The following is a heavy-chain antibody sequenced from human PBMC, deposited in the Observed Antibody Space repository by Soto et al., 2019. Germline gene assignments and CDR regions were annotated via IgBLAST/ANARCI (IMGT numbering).Heavy chain of an antibody. CDR3: ARDAYYYDSSGYYEESLGMDV. CDR2: ISSSSSTI. Sequence: PGGSLRLSCAASGFTFSSYSMNWVRQAPGKGLEWVSYISSSSSTIYYADSVKGRFTISRDNAKNSLYLQMNSLGDEDAAVYYCARDAYYYDSSGYYEESLGMDVWGQGTTVTVSS. J-gene: IGHJ6*02. V-gene: IGHV3-48*02. D-gene: IGHD3-22*01. CDR1: GFTFSSYS.